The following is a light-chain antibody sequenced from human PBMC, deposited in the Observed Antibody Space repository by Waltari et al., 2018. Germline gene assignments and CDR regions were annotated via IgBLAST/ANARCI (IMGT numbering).Light chain of an antibody. CDR3: QQYYNYPRT. J-gene: IGKJ1*01. V-gene: IGKV1-5*03. CDR2: RAS. Sequence: DIPMTQSPSTLSASVGERVTITCRASQSIDTWLAWYQQKPGKAPKLLIYRASSLPSGVPSGFSGSGSGTEFTLTISSLQPDDCATYYCQQYYNYPRTFGQGTKVEIK. CDR1: QSIDTW.